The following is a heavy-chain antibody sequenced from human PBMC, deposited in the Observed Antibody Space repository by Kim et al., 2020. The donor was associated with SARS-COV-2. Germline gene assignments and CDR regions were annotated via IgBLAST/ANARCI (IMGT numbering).Heavy chain of an antibody. CDR1: GFTFTSHA. Sequence: GGSLRLSCAASGFTFTSHAMHWVHQAPGKGLEWVASISFDGGNKDYVDSVKGRFTISRDNSKDTLYLQMNSLRAEDTAVYYGARDRWSINVSGPGRKRDYWGQETLDTVPS. CDR2: ISFDGGNK. D-gene: IGHD6-6*01. J-gene: IGHJ4*02. V-gene: IGHV3-30*04. CDR3: ARDRWSINVSGPGRKRDY.